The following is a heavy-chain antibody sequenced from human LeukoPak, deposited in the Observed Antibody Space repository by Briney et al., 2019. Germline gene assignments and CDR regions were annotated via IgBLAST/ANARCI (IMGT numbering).Heavy chain of an antibody. V-gene: IGHV4-34*01. CDR3: ARSIGTFDY. CDR2: INHSGST. J-gene: IGHJ4*02. Sequence: SETLSLTCAVYGGSFSGYYWTWIRQPPGKRLEWIGQINHSGSTNYNPSLKSRVTLSVDTSKNQFSLKLSSVTAADTAVYYCARSIGTFDYWGQGTLVTVSS. CDR1: GGSFSGYY.